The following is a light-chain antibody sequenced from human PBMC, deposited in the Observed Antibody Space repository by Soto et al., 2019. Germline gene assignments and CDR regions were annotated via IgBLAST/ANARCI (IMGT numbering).Light chain of an antibody. Sequence: SVLSPPPSACGSTGQSRPISYTGTSSDVGDNYVSWYQQHLGKAPKLIIYEVSRRPSGVPDRFSGSKYGNTASLTVSGLQTEIEADYCWSAYAGSNNFVFGSWTKATVL. CDR1: SSDVGDNY. CDR3: SAYAGSNNFV. J-gene: IGLJ1*01. CDR2: EVS. V-gene: IGLV2-8*01.